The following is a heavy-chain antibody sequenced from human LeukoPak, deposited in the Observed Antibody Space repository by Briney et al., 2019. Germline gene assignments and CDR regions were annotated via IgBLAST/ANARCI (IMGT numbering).Heavy chain of an antibody. CDR3: ARGTGVHLNFDY. CDR1: GYSFTSYW. D-gene: IGHD3/OR15-3a*01. V-gene: IGHV5-51*01. CDR2: IYPGDSDT. Sequence: GDSLKISCQGSGYSFTSYWIAWMRQMPGKGLEWMGNIYPGDSDTRYSTSFQGQVTFSADKSISTAYLQWISLKASDTAMYYCARGTGVHLNFDYWGQGTLVTVSS. J-gene: IGHJ4*02.